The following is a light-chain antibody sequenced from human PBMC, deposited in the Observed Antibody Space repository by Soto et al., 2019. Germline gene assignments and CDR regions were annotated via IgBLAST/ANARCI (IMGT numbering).Light chain of an antibody. Sequence: IRMTQSPSSLSASTGDRVAITCRASQDIGSFLAWYQQKPGKAPKLLIYAASSLQSGVPSRFSGSGSGTDFTLTISSLQPEDFATYYCQQTYSTPPTFGQGTKV. CDR1: QDIGSF. CDR3: QQTYSTPPT. CDR2: AAS. J-gene: IGKJ1*01. V-gene: IGKV1-39*01.